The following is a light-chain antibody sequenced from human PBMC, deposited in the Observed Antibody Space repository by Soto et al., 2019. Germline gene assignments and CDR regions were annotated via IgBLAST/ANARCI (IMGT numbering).Light chain of an antibody. J-gene: IGKJ3*01. V-gene: IGKV3-11*01. CDR1: QSVSSY. CDR2: DAS. Sequence: EIVLTQSPATLSLSPGERATLSCRASQSVSSYLAWYQQKPGQAPRLLIYDASNRATGIPARFSGSGSGTDFTLTISSLEPEDLAVYYCQQRSNWPVTFGPGTKVDNK. CDR3: QQRSNWPVT.